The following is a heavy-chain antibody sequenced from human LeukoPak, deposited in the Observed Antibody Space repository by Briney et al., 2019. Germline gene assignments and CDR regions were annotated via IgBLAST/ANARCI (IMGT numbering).Heavy chain of an antibody. CDR1: VGSISSGNYY. V-gene: IGHV4-61*09. D-gene: IGHD1-7*01. CDR2: IYMSGST. Sequence: SSETLSLTCTVSVGSISSGNYYYSWIRQSAGKGMEWIGNIYMSGSTRYNPSLMSRVAMSVDTSKNQFSLKLSSVTAADTAVYYCARLITGTTTAFDIWGQGTMVTVSS. J-gene: IGHJ3*02. CDR3: ARLITGTTTAFDI.